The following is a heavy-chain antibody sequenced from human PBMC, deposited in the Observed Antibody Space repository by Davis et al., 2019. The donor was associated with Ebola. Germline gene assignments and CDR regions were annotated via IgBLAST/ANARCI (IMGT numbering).Heavy chain of an antibody. CDR1: GFRFDEYV. V-gene: IGHV3-9*01. CDR2: ISWNSVIT. Sequence: SLKISCAASGFRFDEYVMHWVRQAPGRGLEWVSSISWNSVITDYGDSVKGRFTVSRDNAKNSLYLQMNSLRAEDTALYYCAKDAAVRGIGIDSWGQGTLVTVSS. D-gene: IGHD3-10*01. J-gene: IGHJ4*02. CDR3: AKDAAVRGIGIDS.